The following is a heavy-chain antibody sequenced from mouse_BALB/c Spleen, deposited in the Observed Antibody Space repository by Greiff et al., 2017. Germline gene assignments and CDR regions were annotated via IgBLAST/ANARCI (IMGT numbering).Heavy chain of an antibody. J-gene: IGHJ1*01. CDR3: ARKKEIGTTGGGGAYFDD. V-gene: IGHV2-2*02. CDR2: IWRGGST. CDR1: GFSLTSYG. D-gene: IGHD2-14*01. Sequence: VKLVESGPGLVQPSPSLSITCTVSGFSLTSYGVHWVRQSPGKGLEWLGVIWRGGSTDYNAPFISRLSISKDKSKSHVCIKMNRLQANDTAIYYCARKKEIGTTGGGGAYFDDWGEGTTVTVSS.